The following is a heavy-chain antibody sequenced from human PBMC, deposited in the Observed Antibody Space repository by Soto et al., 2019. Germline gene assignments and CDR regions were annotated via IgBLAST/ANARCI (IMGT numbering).Heavy chain of an antibody. D-gene: IGHD2-2*01. CDR1: GGSISSYY. Sequence: SETLSLTCTVSGGSISSYYWSWIRQPPGKGLEWIGYIYYSGSTNYNPSLKSRVTISVDTSKNQFSLKLSSVTAADTAVYYCASATLGGTHCSSTSCTSFDYWGQGTLVTVSS. J-gene: IGHJ4*02. V-gene: IGHV4-59*01. CDR3: ASATLGGTHCSSTSCTSFDY. CDR2: IYYSGST.